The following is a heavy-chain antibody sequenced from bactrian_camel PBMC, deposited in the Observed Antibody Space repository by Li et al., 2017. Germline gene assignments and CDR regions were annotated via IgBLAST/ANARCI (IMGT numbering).Heavy chain of an antibody. CDR2: INDIGGA. V-gene: IGHV3S53*01. Sequence: QRVESGGGSVQAGGSLRLSCGNTYSTYCMGWFRQAPGKEREAVARINDIGGAWYADSVKGRFTISHDNAKNTVYLQMNSLKPEDTAMYYCATDPNSRRTLVAALGGPIRRSDLSYWGQGTQVTVS. J-gene: IGHJ6*01. D-gene: IGHD6*01. CDR1: NTYSTYC. CDR3: ATDPNSRRTLVAALGGPIRRSDLSY.